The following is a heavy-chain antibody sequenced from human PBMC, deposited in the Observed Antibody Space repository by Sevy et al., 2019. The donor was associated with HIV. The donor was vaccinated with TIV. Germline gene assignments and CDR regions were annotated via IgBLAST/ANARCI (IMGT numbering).Heavy chain of an antibody. CDR1: GFTFSSYS. Sequence: GGSLRLSCAASGFTFSSYSMNWVRQAPGKGLEWVSSISSSSSYIYYADSGKGRFTISRDNAKNSLYLQMNSLRAEDTAVYYCARDQWLATYYYYYYMDVWGKGTTVTVSS. CDR2: ISSSSSYI. J-gene: IGHJ6*03. D-gene: IGHD6-19*01. V-gene: IGHV3-21*01. CDR3: ARDQWLATYYYYYYMDV.